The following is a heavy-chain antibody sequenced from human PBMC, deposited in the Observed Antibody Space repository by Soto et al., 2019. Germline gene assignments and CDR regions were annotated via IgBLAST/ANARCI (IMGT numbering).Heavy chain of an antibody. CDR3: VKQGGSGSSYPAYHYYYYMDV. J-gene: IGHJ6*03. V-gene: IGHV3-23*01. Sequence: EVQVLESGGGLVQPGGSLRLSCAASGFTFTSYAMSWVRQAPGKGLEWVSGISGSAVSTYYADSVKGRFTISRDNSMDTLFLQMNSLRAEDTAVYYCVKQGGSGSSYPAYHYYYYMDVWGKGTTVTVSS. CDR2: ISGSAVST. CDR1: GFTFTSYA. D-gene: IGHD3-10*01.